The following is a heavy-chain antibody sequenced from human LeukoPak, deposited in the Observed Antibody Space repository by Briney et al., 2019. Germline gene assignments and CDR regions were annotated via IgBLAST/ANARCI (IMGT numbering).Heavy chain of an antibody. CDR2: INPSGGGT. V-gene: IGHV1-46*01. Sequence: SVKVSCKASGYTFTSYGISWVRQAPGQGLEWMGIINPSGGGTSYAQKFQGRLTMTRDMSTSTVYMELSSLRSEDTAVYYCARDRGSGLDYWGQGTLVTVSS. D-gene: IGHD1-14*01. CDR3: ARDRGSGLDY. J-gene: IGHJ4*02. CDR1: GYTFTSYG.